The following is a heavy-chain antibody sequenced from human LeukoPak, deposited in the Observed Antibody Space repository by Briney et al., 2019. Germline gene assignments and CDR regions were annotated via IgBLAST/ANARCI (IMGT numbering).Heavy chain of an antibody. CDR2: ISWNGGRT. V-gene: IGHV3-43*01. J-gene: IGHJ2*01. Sequence: GGSLRLSCAASGFTFDDYTMHWVRQAPGKGLEWVSLISWNGGRTYYADSVKGRFTISRDNSKNSLYLQMNSLRAEDTALYYCAKDIAGYFDLWGRGTLVTVSS. CDR1: GFTFDDYT. CDR3: AKDIAGYFDL.